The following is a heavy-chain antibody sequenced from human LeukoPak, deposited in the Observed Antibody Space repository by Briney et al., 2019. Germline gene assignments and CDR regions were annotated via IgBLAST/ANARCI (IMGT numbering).Heavy chain of an antibody. CDR1: GGSIRETY. V-gene: IGHV4-59*01. Sequence: SETLSLTCSVSGGSIRETYWSWIRQPPGKGLEWMGYIYYGGSTKSNPSLENRVTISVDASKNEFSLKLSSVTAADTAVYYCARGRDYYDSSGYFDYWGQGTLVTVSS. CDR2: IYYGGST. D-gene: IGHD3-22*01. CDR3: ARGRDYYDSSGYFDY. J-gene: IGHJ4*02.